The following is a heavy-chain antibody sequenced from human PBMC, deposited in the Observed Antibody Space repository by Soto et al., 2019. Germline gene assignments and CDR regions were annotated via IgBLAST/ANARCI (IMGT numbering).Heavy chain of an antibody. Sequence: PGGSLRLSCAASGFTFRSNWMSWVRQAPGRGLEWVANIKPDGSGKYYLDSVRGRFTISRDNAENSLFLQIDSLRVEDTAVYYCARDVGVQELDYWGQGTMVTVYS. J-gene: IGHJ4*02. V-gene: IGHV3-7*01. D-gene: IGHD6-6*01. CDR3: ARDVGVQELDY. CDR1: GFTFRSNW. CDR2: IKPDGSGK.